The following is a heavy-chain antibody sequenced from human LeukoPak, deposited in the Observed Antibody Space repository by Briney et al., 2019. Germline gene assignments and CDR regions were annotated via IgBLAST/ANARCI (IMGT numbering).Heavy chain of an antibody. J-gene: IGHJ6*03. Sequence: SETLSLTCTVSGGSISSSSYYWGWIRQPPGKGLEWIGSIYYSGSTYYNPSLKSRVTISVDTSKNQFSLKLSSVTAADTAVYYCAREINYGDYPYYYYYMDVWGKGTTVTVSS. CDR3: AREINYGDYPYYYYYMDV. V-gene: IGHV4-39*07. CDR1: GGSISSSSYY. CDR2: IYYSGST. D-gene: IGHD4-17*01.